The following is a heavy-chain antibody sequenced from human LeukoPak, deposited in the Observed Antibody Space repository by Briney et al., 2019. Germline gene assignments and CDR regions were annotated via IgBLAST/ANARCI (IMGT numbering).Heavy chain of an antibody. J-gene: IGHJ6*02. V-gene: IGHV3-64*01. Sequence: GGSLRLSCAASGFTFSSYAMHWVRQAPGKGLEYVSAISSNGGSTYYANSVKGRFTISRDNSKNTLYLQMGSLRAEDMAVYCCARAPPYYDFWSGYPDVWGQGTTVTVSS. CDR2: ISSNGGST. CDR3: ARAPPYYDFWSGYPDV. CDR1: GFTFSSYA. D-gene: IGHD3-3*01.